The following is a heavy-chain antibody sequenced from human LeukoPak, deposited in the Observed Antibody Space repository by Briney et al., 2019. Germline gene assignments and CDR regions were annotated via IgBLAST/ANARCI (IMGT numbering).Heavy chain of an antibody. Sequence: GGSLRLSCAASGFTFSSYEMNWVRQAPGKGLEWVSAISGSGGSTYYADSVKGRFTISRDNSKNTLYLQMNSLRAEDTAVYYCAKVGSVQWLVYFDYWGQGTLVTVSS. CDR3: AKVGSVQWLVYFDY. J-gene: IGHJ4*02. CDR2: ISGSGGST. V-gene: IGHV3-23*01. D-gene: IGHD6-19*01. CDR1: GFTFSSYE.